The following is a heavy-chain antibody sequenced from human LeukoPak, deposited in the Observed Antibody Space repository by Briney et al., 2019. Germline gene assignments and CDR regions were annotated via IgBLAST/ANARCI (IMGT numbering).Heavy chain of an antibody. CDR1: GYTFTSYG. D-gene: IGHD3-10*01. CDR2: ISAYNGNT. J-gene: IGHJ4*02. V-gene: IGHV1-18*01. CDR3: ARPRLTYYCGSGSYSLSH. Sequence: GASVKVSCKASGYTFTSYGISWVRQAPGQGLEWMGWISAYNGNTNYAQKLQGRVTITTDTSTSTAYMELRSLRSDDTAVYYCARPRLTYYCGSGSYSLSHWGQGTLVTVSS.